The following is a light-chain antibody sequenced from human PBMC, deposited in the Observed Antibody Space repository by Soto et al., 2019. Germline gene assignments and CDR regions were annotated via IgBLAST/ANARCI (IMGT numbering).Light chain of an antibody. CDR1: QSITSSY. Sequence: EIELTQSPGTLSLSPGERATLSCRASQSITSSYLAWYQQKPGQAPRLLISGTISRATGVPDRFSGSGSGTDFTLTISRLEPEDFAVYYCQQYGSPLWTFGQGTKVEIK. CDR3: QQYGSPLWT. V-gene: IGKV3-20*01. CDR2: GTI. J-gene: IGKJ1*01.